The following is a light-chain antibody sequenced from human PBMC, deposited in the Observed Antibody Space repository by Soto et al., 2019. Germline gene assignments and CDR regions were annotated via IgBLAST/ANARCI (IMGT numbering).Light chain of an antibody. J-gene: IGKJ3*01. Sequence: EIVLTKSPGTLSLSPGERATLSCRASQSVTSSYLAWYQHKPGQAPRLLIYGASSRSAGIPDRVSGSGSGTDFTLTISRLEPEDFAVYYCQQYSTSPAVTFGPGTKVDIK. V-gene: IGKV3-20*01. CDR3: QQYSTSPAVT. CDR2: GAS. CDR1: QSVTSSY.